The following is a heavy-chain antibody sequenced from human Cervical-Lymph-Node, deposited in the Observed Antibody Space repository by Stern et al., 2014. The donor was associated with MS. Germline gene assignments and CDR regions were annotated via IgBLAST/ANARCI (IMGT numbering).Heavy chain of an antibody. D-gene: IGHD2-8*02. V-gene: IGHV4-39*01. CDR1: GDSISSYTHY. Sequence: QLQLQESGPGLVKPSETLSLTCAVSGDSISSYTHYWAWIRQPPGKGMEWRGSVHYSGASYYNPSRKSPVTISVNTPKNLFPLGLSSVTAADTAVYYCAKHACTGAACPFDLWGQGTLVTVSS. J-gene: IGHJ4*02. CDR3: AKHACTGAACPFDL. CDR2: VHYSGAS.